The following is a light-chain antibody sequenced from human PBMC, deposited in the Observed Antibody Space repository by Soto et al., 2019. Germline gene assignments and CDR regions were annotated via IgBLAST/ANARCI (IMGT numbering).Light chain of an antibody. J-gene: IGLJ3*02. CDR1: SSDVGTYNL. CDR3: CSYSGTNTWV. Sequence: QSALTQPASVSGSPGQSITISRTGSSSDVGTYNLVSWYQQHPGKAPKLMIYEGSKRPSGVSDRFSGSKSGNTASLTISGLQAEDESHYYCCSYSGTNTWVFGGGTKVTVL. CDR2: EGS. V-gene: IGLV2-23*01.